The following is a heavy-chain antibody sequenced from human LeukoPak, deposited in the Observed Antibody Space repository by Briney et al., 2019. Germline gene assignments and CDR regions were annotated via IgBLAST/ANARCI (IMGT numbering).Heavy chain of an antibody. CDR2: IYPDDSDT. CDR3: ARGKEQLVLESFFDY. Sequence: GESLKISCKGSGYSFTNYWIGWVRQMPGKGLEWMGIIYPDDSDTRYSPSFQGQVTISADKSISTAYLQWSSLKASDTAMYYCARGKEQLVLESFFDYWGQGTLVTVSS. CDR1: GYSFTNYW. D-gene: IGHD6-6*01. V-gene: IGHV5-51*01. J-gene: IGHJ4*02.